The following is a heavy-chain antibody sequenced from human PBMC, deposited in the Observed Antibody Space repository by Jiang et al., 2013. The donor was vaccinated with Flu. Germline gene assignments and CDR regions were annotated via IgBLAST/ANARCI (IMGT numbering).Heavy chain of an antibody. CDR2: IDWDDDK. Sequence: SLSTSGMRVSWIRQPPGKALEWLARIDWDDDKRYSPSLKSRLTITKDTSKNQVVLTMTNMDPVDTATYYCAHRRGGSLRPHYYGSGSYFDPWGQGTLVTVSS. CDR3: AHRRGGSLRPHYYGSGSYFDP. J-gene: IGHJ5*02. V-gene: IGHV2-5*08. CDR1: SLSTSGMR. D-gene: IGHD3-10*01.